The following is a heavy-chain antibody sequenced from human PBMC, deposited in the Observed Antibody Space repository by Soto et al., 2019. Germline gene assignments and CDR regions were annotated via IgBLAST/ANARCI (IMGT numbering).Heavy chain of an antibody. V-gene: IGHV4-38-2*02. CDR2: IYYTGNT. D-gene: IGHD3-10*01. Sequence: ETLSLTCAVSGYSISSDYYWGWIRQPPGKGLEWIGTIYYTGNTYYNPSLKSRVTISVDTSKNQFSLKLSSVTAADTAVYYCAREKVTRVTYYDGSGSYNWFDPWGQGTLVTVSS. CDR1: GYSISSDYY. J-gene: IGHJ5*02. CDR3: AREKVTRVTYYDGSGSYNWFDP.